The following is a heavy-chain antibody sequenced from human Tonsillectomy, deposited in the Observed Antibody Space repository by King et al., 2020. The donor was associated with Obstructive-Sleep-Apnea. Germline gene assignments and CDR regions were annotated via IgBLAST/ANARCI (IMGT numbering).Heavy chain of an antibody. Sequence: QLQESGPGLVKPSQTLSLTCTVSGGSISSGDYYWSWIRQPPGKGLEWIGYIYYSGSTYYNPSLKSRVTISVDTSKNQFSLKLSSVTAADTAVYYCARAGYSSGWYRGGAFDIWGQGTMVTVSS. CDR1: GGSISSGDYY. J-gene: IGHJ3*02. CDR2: IYYSGST. V-gene: IGHV4-30-4*01. CDR3: ARAGYSSGWYRGGAFDI. D-gene: IGHD6-19*01.